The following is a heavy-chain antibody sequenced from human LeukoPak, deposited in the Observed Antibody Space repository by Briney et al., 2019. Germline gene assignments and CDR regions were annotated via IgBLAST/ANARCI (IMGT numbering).Heavy chain of an antibody. CDR2: IYYSGST. V-gene: IGHV4-39*07. J-gene: IGHJ4*02. Sequence: SETLSLTCTVSGGSISSSSYYWGWIRQPPGKGLEWIGSIYYSGSTYYNPSLKSRVTISVDTSKNQFSLKLSSVTAADTAVYYCARDSGHVENDYWGQGTLVTVSS. D-gene: IGHD5-24*01. CDR1: GGSISSSSYY. CDR3: ARDSGHVENDY.